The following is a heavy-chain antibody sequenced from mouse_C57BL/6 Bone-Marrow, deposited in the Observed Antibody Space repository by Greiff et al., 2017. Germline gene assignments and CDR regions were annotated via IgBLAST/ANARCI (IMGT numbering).Heavy chain of an antibody. CDR3: ARGVLLWFAY. CDR2: INPSTGGT. CDR1: GYSFTGYY. D-gene: IGHD1-1*01. Sequence: EVQLQESVPELVKPGASVKISCKASGYSFTGYYMNWVKQSPEKSLEWIGEINPSTGGTTYNQKFKAKATLTVDKSSSTAYMQLKSLTSEDSAVYYCARGVLLWFAYWGQGTLVTVSA. J-gene: IGHJ3*01. V-gene: IGHV1-42*01.